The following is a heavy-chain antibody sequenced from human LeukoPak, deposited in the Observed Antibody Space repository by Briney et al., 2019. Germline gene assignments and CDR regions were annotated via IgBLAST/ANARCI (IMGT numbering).Heavy chain of an antibody. V-gene: IGHV3-30*04. J-gene: IGHJ3*02. D-gene: IGHD2-15*01. CDR3: AREGAATLFDAFDI. CDR1: GFTFSSYA. CDR2: ISYDGSNK. Sequence: GRSLRLSCAASGFTFSSYAMHWVRQAPGKGLEWVAVISYDGSNKYYADSVKGRFTISRDNSKNTLYLQMNSLRAEDTAVYYCAREGAATLFDAFDIWGQGTMVTVSS.